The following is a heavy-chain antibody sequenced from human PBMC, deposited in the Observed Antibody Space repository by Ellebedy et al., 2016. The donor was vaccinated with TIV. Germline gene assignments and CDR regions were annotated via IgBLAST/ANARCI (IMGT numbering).Heavy chain of an antibody. J-gene: IGHJ4*02. D-gene: IGHD1-26*01. CDR1: GFTFDDYA. V-gene: IGHV3-43D*03. Sequence: GESLKISCAASGFTFDDYAMHWVRQAPGKGLEWVSLISCDGGSTYYADSVKGRFTISRDNSKNSLYLQMNSLRAEDTALYYCAKPSGRGGSYLEYYFDYWGQGTLVTVSS. CDR2: ISCDGGST. CDR3: AKPSGRGGSYLEYYFDY.